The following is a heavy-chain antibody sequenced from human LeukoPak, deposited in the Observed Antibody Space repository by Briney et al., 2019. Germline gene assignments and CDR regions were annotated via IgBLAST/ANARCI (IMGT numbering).Heavy chain of an antibody. Sequence: PGGSLRLSCAASGFTFSGSAMHWVRQASGKGLEWVGRIRSKGNKYETAYGASVKGRFTVSRDDSKNTAYLQMDSLKTEDTAVYYCARDFELSHWGQGTLVTVSS. V-gene: IGHV3-73*01. J-gene: IGHJ4*02. CDR1: GFTFSGSA. D-gene: IGHD3-16*02. CDR3: ARDFELSH. CDR2: IRSKGNKYET.